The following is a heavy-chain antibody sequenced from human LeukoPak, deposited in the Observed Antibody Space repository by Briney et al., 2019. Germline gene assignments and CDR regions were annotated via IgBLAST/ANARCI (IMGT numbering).Heavy chain of an antibody. CDR3: ARVVIEYYFDY. Sequence: PSETLSLTCTVSGGSTSSYYWSWIRQPPGKGLEWIGYIYYSGSTNYNPSLKSRVTISVDTSKNQFSLKLSSVTAADTAVYYCARVVIEYYFDYWGQGTLVTVSS. CDR1: GGSTSSYY. D-gene: IGHD3-22*01. V-gene: IGHV4-59*01. J-gene: IGHJ4*02. CDR2: IYYSGST.